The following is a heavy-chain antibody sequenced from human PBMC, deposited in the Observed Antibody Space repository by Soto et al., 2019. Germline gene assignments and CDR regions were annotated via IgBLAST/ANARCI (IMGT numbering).Heavy chain of an antibody. Sequence: SGPTLVNPTQTLTLTCTFSGFSLSTSGVGVGWIRQPPGKALEWLALIYWDDDKRYSPSLKSRLTITKDTSKNQVVLTMTNMDPVDTATYYCAYSPHIVVVTAMAPFDYWGQGTLVTVSS. CDR3: AYSPHIVVVTAMAPFDY. CDR1: GFSLSTSGVG. D-gene: IGHD2-21*02. J-gene: IGHJ4*02. V-gene: IGHV2-5*02. CDR2: IYWDDDK.